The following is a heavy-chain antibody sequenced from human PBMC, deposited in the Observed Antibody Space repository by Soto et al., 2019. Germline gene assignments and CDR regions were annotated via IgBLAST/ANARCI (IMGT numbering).Heavy chain of an antibody. Sequence: PGGSLRLSCAASGFTFSSYGMHRVRQAPGKGLEWVAVISYDGSNKYYADSVKGRFTISRDNSKNTLYLQMNSLRAEDTAVYYCAKDHKERYFDWLCDYWGQGTLVTVSP. V-gene: IGHV3-30*18. CDR1: GFTFSSYG. CDR2: ISYDGSNK. D-gene: IGHD3-9*01. CDR3: AKDHKERYFDWLCDY. J-gene: IGHJ4*02.